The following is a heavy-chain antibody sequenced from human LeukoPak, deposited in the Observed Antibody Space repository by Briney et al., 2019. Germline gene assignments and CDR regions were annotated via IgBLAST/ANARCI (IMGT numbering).Heavy chain of an antibody. CDR3: ARGDFWSGYSYYMDV. V-gene: IGHV3-23*01. Sequence: GGSLRLSCTASGFTFSKFAMNWVRQAPGKGLQCVSGISKGGADTDYIDSVKGRFTISRDNAKNTLYLQMNSLRAEDTAVYYCARGDFWSGYSYYMDVWGKGTTVTVSS. CDR2: ISKGGADT. D-gene: IGHD3-3*01. CDR1: GFTFSKFA. J-gene: IGHJ6*03.